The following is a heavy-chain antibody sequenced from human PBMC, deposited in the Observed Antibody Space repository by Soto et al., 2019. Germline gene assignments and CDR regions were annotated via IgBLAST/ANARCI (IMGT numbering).Heavy chain of an antibody. J-gene: IGHJ4*02. CDR3: ATNTAVVNGFGY. CDR1: GYTFTGYY. D-gene: IGHD5-18*01. V-gene: IGHV1-2*02. CDR2: INPNSGDT. Sequence: ASVKVSCKASGYTFTGYYMHWVRQAPGQGLEWMGWINPNSGDTNYAQKFQGRVTMTRDTSISTAYMELSRLRSDDTAVYYCATNTAVVNGFGYWGQGTIVTVYS.